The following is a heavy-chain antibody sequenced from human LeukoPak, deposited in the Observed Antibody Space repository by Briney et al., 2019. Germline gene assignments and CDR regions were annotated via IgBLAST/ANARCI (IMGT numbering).Heavy chain of an antibody. V-gene: IGHV1-18*01. D-gene: IGHD3-16*02. CDR2: ISAYNGNT. J-gene: IGHJ4*02. Sequence: GASVKVSRKASGYTCTNYGISWVRQAPGQGLEWMGWISAYNGNTNYAEKLQGRVTMTTDTSTSTAYMELRSLRSDDTAVYYCARDGREITFGGVIVIGYWGQGTLVTVSS. CDR3: ARDGREITFGGVIVIGY. CDR1: GYTCTNYG.